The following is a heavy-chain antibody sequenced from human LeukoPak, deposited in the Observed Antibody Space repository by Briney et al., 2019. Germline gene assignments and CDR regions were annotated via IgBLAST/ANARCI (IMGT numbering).Heavy chain of an antibody. CDR1: GFTFSSYN. V-gene: IGHV3-21*01. CDR3: AELGITMIGGV. CDR2: ISGSSSYI. Sequence: GGSLRLSCAASGFTFSSYNMNWVRQAPGKGLEWVSSISGSSSYIYYADSVKGRFTISRDNAKNSLYLQMNSLRAEDTAVYYCAELGITMIGGVWGKGTTVTISS. D-gene: IGHD3-10*02. J-gene: IGHJ6*04.